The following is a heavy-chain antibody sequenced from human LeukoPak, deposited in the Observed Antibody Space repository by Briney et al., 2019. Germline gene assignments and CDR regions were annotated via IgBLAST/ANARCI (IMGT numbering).Heavy chain of an antibody. J-gene: IGHJ4*02. CDR3: ARGEQEMATMSIDY. CDR1: GFTFSSYA. D-gene: IGHD5-24*01. V-gene: IGHV3-48*01. Sequence: GGSLRLSCAASGFTFSSYAMNWVRQAPGKGLEWVSYISNLGSTIYYADSVKGRFTISRDNAKNSLYLQMNSLRAEDTAVYYCARGEQEMATMSIDYWGQGTLVTLSS. CDR2: ISNLGSTI.